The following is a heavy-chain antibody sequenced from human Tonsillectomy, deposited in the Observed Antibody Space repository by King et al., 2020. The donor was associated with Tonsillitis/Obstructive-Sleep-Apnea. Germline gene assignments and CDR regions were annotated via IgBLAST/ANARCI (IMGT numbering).Heavy chain of an antibody. CDR3: ARVDYDAGGYYGMDV. CDR1: GGSFSGYY. D-gene: IGHD4/OR15-4a*01. J-gene: IGHJ6*02. Sequence: VQLQQWGAGLLKPSETLSLTCGVSGGSFSGYYWNWIRQAPGKGLEWIAEINHGGNTNYNPSLRRRVTMSVDTSKQQISLRLSSVTAADTAVYCCARVDYDAGGYYGMDVWGQGTTVTVSS. V-gene: IGHV4-34*01. CDR2: INHGGNT.